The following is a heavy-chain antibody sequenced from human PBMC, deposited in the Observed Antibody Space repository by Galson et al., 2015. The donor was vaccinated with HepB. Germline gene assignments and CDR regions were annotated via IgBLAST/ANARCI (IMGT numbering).Heavy chain of an antibody. V-gene: IGHV6-1*01. D-gene: IGHD6-13*01. J-gene: IGHJ4*02. Sequence: CAISGDSVSSNSAAWNWIRQSPSRGLEWLGRTYYRSKWYNDYAVSVKSRITINPDTSKNQFSLQLNSVTPEDTAVYYCASAAASSSWGGDYFDYWVQGTLVTVSA. CDR2: TYYRSKWYN. CDR3: ASAAASSSWGGDYFDY. CDR1: GDSVSSNSAA.